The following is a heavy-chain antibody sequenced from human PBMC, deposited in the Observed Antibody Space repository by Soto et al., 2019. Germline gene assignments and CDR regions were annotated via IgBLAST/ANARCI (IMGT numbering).Heavy chain of an antibody. D-gene: IGHD6-6*01. CDR1: GGNFSSYA. CDR2: IIPIFGRA. Sequence: SVKVSFKASGGNFSSYATSCVRQAPGQGLEWTGGIIPIFGRAIYLQKVQGRVTITADKSTSTAYMELSSLRSEATAVYYWARGHRKICSSSDYWGQGTVVTVSS. V-gene: IGHV1-69*06. CDR3: ARGHRKICSSSDY. J-gene: IGHJ4*02.